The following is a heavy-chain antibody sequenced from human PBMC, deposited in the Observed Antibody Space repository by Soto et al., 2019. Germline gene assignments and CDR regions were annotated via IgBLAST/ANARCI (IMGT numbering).Heavy chain of an antibody. CDR2: ISYDGSNK. Sequence: QVQLVESGGGVVQPGRSLRLSCAASGFTFSSYGMHWVRQAPGKGLEWVAVISYDGSNKYYADSVKGRFTISRDNSKKTLYLQMNSLRAEDTAVYYCASLESMVRGAHNFDYWGQGTLVTVSS. CDR1: GFTFSSYG. D-gene: IGHD3-10*01. J-gene: IGHJ4*02. CDR3: ASLESMVRGAHNFDY. V-gene: IGHV3-30*03.